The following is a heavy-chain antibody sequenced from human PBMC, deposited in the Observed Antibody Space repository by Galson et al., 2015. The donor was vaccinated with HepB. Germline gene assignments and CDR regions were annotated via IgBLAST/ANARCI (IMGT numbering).Heavy chain of an antibody. D-gene: IGHD6-19*01. CDR3: AKRRSGWSPYDY. V-gene: IGHV3-23*01. Sequence: SLRLSCAASGFTFSSYAMSWVRQAPGKGLEWVSVISGSGDSTYYADSVKGRFTISRDNSKNTLYVQMNSLRAEDTAVYYCAKRRSGWSPYDYWGQGTLVTVSS. CDR1: GFTFSSYA. CDR2: ISGSGDST. J-gene: IGHJ4*02.